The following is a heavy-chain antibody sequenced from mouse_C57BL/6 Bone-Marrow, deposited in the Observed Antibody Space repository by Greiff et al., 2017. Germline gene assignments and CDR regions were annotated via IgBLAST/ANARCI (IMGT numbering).Heavy chain of an antibody. CDR3: TEYYGRFDY. J-gene: IGHJ2*01. Sequence: EVQGVESGGGLVQPGGSMKLSCVASGFTFSNYWMNWVRQSPEKGLEWVAQIRLKSDNYATHYAESVKGRFTITRDDSKSSVYLQMNNLRAEDTGIYYCTEYYGRFDYWGQGTTLTVSS. V-gene: IGHV6-3*01. D-gene: IGHD1-1*01. CDR1: GFTFSNYW. CDR2: IRLKSDNYAT.